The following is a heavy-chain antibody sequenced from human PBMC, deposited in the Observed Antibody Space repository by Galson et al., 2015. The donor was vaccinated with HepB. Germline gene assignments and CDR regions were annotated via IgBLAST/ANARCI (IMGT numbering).Heavy chain of an antibody. Sequence: SLRLSCAASGFTVSSNYMSWVRQAPGKGLEWVSVIYSGGSTYYADSVKGRFTISRHNSKNTLYLQMNSLRAEDTAVYYCARTYYYGSGSYADYWGQGTLVTVSS. D-gene: IGHD3-10*01. CDR2: IYSGGST. J-gene: IGHJ4*02. CDR3: ARTYYYGSGSYADY. CDR1: GFTVSSNY. V-gene: IGHV3-53*04.